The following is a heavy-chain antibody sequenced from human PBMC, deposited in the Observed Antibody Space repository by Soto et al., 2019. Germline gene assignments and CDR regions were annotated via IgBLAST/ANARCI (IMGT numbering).Heavy chain of an antibody. J-gene: IGHJ6*02. CDR1: GYSFTSYW. CDR2: VDPRDSYT. D-gene: IGHD3-10*01. V-gene: IGHV5-10-1*01. CDR3: AGLAMVRGVPTYRMDV. Sequence: EVQLVQSGAEVKKPGESLRISCKGSGYSFTSYWISWVRQMPGKGLEWMGRVDPRDSYTNYSPTFQGHVTISADKSISTAYLQWSSLKASDTALYYCAGLAMVRGVPTYRMDVWGQGTTVTVSS.